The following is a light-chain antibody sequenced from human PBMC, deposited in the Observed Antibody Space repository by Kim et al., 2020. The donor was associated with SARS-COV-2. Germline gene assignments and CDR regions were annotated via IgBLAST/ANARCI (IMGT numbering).Light chain of an antibody. J-gene: IGLJ2*01. CDR1: SSNIGNNY. V-gene: IGLV1-51*01. CDR3: GTWDSSLSVVV. Sequence: GQKVTISCSVSSSNIGNNYVSWYQQLPETAPNLLIYDNNKRPSGIPDRFSGSKSGTSATLGISGLQTGDEADYYCGTWDSSLSVVVFGGGTQLTVL. CDR2: DNN.